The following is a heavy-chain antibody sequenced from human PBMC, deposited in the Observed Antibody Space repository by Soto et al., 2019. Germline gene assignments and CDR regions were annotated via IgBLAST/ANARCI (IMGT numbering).Heavy chain of an antibody. CDR2: IYYSGST. J-gene: IGHJ6*03. CDR1: GGSISSYY. Sequence: SETLSLTCTVSGGSISSYYWSWIRQPPGKGLEWIGYIYYSGSTNYNPSLKSRVTISVDTSKNQFSLKLSSVTAADTAVYYCARQGGSSGWLYYYMDVWGKGTTVTVSS. D-gene: IGHD6-19*01. V-gene: IGHV4-59*08. CDR3: ARQGGSSGWLYYYMDV.